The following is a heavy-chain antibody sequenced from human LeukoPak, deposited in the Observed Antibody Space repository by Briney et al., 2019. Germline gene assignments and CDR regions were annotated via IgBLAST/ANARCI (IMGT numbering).Heavy chain of an antibody. CDR3: ARGTEYCSSTSCYGRGGNWFDP. Sequence: ASVKVSCKASGYTFTSYDINWVRQATGQGLEWMGWMNPNSGNTGYAQKFQGRVTVTRNTSISTAYMELSSLRSEDTAVYYCARGTEYCSSTSCYGRGGNWFDPWGQGTLVTVSS. V-gene: IGHV1-8*03. CDR2: MNPNSGNT. D-gene: IGHD2-2*01. CDR1: GYTFTSYD. J-gene: IGHJ5*02.